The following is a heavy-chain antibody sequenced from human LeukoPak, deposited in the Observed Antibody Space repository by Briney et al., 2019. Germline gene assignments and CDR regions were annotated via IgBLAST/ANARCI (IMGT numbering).Heavy chain of an antibody. J-gene: IGHJ4*02. Sequence: ASVKVSCRASGYTFTAYYMHWVRQAPGQGLEWMGQINPNTGGTNYAQKFQGRVTMTGDTSISTAYMELSRLTSDDTAVYYCARIGGARNFDYWGQGTLVTVSS. D-gene: IGHD3-16*01. CDR1: GYTFTAYY. V-gene: IGHV1-2*06. CDR2: INPNTGGT. CDR3: ARIGGARNFDY.